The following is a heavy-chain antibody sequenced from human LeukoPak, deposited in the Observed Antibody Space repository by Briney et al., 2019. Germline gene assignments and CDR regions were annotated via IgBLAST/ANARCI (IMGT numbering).Heavy chain of an antibody. CDR3: ARGNRGYDDAFDI. CDR2: IYYSGST. J-gene: IGHJ3*02. Sequence: PSETLSLTCTVSGGSISNYYWSWIRQPPGKGLEWIGYIYYSGSTNYNPSLKSRVTISVDTSKNQFSLELSSVTAADTAVYYCARGNRGYDDAFDIWGQGTMVTVSS. CDR1: GGSISNYY. D-gene: IGHD1-14*01. V-gene: IGHV4-59*01.